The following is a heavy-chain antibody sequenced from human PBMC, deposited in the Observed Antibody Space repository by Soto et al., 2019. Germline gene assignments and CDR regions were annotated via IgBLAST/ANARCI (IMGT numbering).Heavy chain of an antibody. J-gene: IGHJ4*02. CDR2: IYYGGDT. CDR3: ASLLGVAAASRGQTEYS. Sequence: QLQLHESGPGLVQPSETLSLSCTVSGGSISSSAYYWAWIRQPPGKGLEWIGTIYYGGDTYYNPSLKSRVTISVDTSKSQFSRRLSSVAASDTAVYYCASLLGVAAASRGQTEYSWGQGTLVTVSS. V-gene: IGHV4-39*01. D-gene: IGHD2-2*01. CDR1: GGSISSSAYY.